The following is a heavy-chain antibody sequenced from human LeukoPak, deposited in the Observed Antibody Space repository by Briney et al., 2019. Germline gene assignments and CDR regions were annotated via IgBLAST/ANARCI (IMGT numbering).Heavy chain of an antibody. J-gene: IGHJ4*02. CDR3: AKERTSDYYDSSGYYPSYLDY. CDR2: ISGSGGST. V-gene: IGHV3-23*01. CDR1: GFTYRIYA. Sequence: PGGSLRLSCAASGFTYRIYAMSWVRQAPGRGLEWVSAISGSGGSTHYADSVKGRFTISRDNSDNTVYLQMSSLRAEDTAVYYCAKERTSDYYDSSGYYPSYLDYWGQGTLVTVSS. D-gene: IGHD3-22*01.